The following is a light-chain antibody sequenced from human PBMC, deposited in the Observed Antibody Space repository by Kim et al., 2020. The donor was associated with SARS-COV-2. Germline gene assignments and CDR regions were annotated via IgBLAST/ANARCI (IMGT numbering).Light chain of an antibody. CDR2: DVT. V-gene: IGLV2-14*03. J-gene: IGLJ3*02. Sequence: GQSITISCTGASSDVGGYDYVSWYQQYPGRAPKLMIFDVTTRPSGVSNRFSGSKSGNTASLTISGLQTEDEADYYCSSYTSSNTWVFGGGTKVTVL. CDR3: SSYTSSNTWV. CDR1: SSDVGGYDY.